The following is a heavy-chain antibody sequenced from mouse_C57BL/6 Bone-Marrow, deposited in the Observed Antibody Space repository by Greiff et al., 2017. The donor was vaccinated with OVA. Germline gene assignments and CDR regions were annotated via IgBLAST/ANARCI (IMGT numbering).Heavy chain of an antibody. D-gene: IGHD1-1*01. V-gene: IGHV10-1*01. Sequence: EADGGLVQPKGSLKLPCAASGFSFNTYAMNWVRQAPGKGLEWVARIRSKSNNYATYYADSVKDRFTISRDDSESMLYLQMNNLKTEDTAMYYCGRQGTTVVAPLDYWGKGTTLTVSS. J-gene: IGHJ2*01. CDR2: IRSKSNNYAT. CDR1: GFSFNTYA. CDR3: GRQGTTVVAPLDY.